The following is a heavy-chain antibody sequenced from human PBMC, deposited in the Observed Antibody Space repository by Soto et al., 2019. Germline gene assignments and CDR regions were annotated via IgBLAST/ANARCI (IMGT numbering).Heavy chain of an antibody. D-gene: IGHD3-22*01. CDR3: ARVGYYSSGSYHPHYFEV. CDR2: ISTYNGNR. J-gene: IGHJ1*01. Sequence: ASVKVSCKASGYTFSSYGLSWVRQASGQGLELMGWISTYNGNRNYAQNLQGRVTMTTDTSTSTAYMELRSLRSDDTAVYYCARVGYYSSGSYHPHYFEVWGQGTVVTVST. V-gene: IGHV1-18*01. CDR1: GYTFSSYG.